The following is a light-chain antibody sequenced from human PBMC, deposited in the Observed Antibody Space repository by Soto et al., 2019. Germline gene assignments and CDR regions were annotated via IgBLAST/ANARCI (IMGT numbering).Light chain of an antibody. J-gene: IGKJ4*01. CDR3: QQSYSTPLT. Sequence: DIQMTQSPSSLSASVGDRVTITSRASQSISSDLNWYQQKPGKAPKLLIYAASSLQSGVPSRFSDSGSGTDFTLTISSLQPEDFATYYCQQSYSTPLTYGGGTKVEIK. V-gene: IGKV1-39*01. CDR2: AAS. CDR1: QSISSD.